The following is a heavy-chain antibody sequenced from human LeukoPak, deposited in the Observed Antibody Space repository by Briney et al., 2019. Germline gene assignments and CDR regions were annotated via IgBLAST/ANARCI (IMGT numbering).Heavy chain of an antibody. CDR2: IYYSGST. CDR1: GGSISSYY. D-gene: IGHD3-3*01. J-gene: IGHJ4*02. V-gene: IGHV4-59*01. Sequence: PSETLSLTCTVSGGSISSYYWSWIRQPPGKGLEWIGYIYYSGSTNYNPSLKSRVTISVDTSKNQFSLKLNSVTAADTAVYYCARGRITIFGVVSYYFDYWGQGTLVTVSS. CDR3: ARGRITIFGVVSYYFDY.